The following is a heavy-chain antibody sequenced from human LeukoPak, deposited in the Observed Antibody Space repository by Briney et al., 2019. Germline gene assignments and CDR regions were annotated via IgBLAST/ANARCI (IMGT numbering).Heavy chain of an antibody. CDR1: GYTFTSYV. CDR3: ATGTGTTGIDY. J-gene: IGHJ4*02. V-gene: IGHV1-18*01. CDR2: ISRYSGNT. D-gene: IGHD1-1*01. Sequence: ASVKVSCKASGYTFTSYVINWVRQAPGQGLEWMGWISRYSGNTNYAQNLQGRVTMTTDTSMSTAYMELRSLRSDDTAMYYCATGTGTTGIDYWGQGTLVTVSS.